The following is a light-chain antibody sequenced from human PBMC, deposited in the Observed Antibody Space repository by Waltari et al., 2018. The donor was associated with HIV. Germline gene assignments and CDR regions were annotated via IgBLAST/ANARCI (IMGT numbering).Light chain of an antibody. Sequence: QLVLTQSPSASASLGASVQLTCTLSSGHNSYAIAWHQQQPEKGPRYLMKLKSDGSHKKGDGIPDRFSGSSSGAERYLTISSLQSEDEADYYCQTWATGIRVFGGGTKLTVL. CDR1: SGHNSYA. CDR3: QTWATGIRV. CDR2: LKSDGSH. J-gene: IGLJ3*02. V-gene: IGLV4-69*01.